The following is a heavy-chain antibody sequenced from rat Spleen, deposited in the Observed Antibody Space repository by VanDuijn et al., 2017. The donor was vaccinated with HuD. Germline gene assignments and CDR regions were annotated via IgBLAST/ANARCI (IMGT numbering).Heavy chain of an antibody. Sequence: EVQLVESGGGLVQPGRSLKLSCVASGFTFNNYWMTWIRQAPTKGLEWVASISTGGDDTYCRDSVKGRFTFSRDNAKSTLYLQMDSLRSEDTATYYCTRVHTYGYVMDTWGQGTSVTVSS. CDR3: TRVHTYGYVMDT. CDR2: ISTGGDDT. CDR1: GFTFNNYW. V-gene: IGHV5-31*01. D-gene: IGHD2-1*01. J-gene: IGHJ4*01.